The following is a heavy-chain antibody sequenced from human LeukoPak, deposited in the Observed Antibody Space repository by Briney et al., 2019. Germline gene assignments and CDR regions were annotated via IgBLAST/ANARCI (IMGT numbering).Heavy chain of an antibody. V-gene: IGHV3-48*01. J-gene: IGHJ4*02. Sequence: EPGGSLRLSCVASGITFRSYSMNWVRQAPGKGLEWVSYISSFSGTINYADSVKGRFTISRDNAKNTLYLQMNSLRAEDTAVYYCARETIAVADYYFDYWGQGTLVTVSS. CDR1: GITFRSYS. D-gene: IGHD6-19*01. CDR2: ISSFSGTI. CDR3: ARETIAVADYYFDY.